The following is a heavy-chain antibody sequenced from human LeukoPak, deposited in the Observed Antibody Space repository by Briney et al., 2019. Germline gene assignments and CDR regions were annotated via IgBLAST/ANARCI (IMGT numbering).Heavy chain of an antibody. Sequence: GGSLRLSCAASGFTFDGYDMHWVRQAPGKGLEWVSSISWNSGSIGYADSVKGRFTISRDNAKNSLYLQMNSLRAEDTALYYCAKGGLAIDYWGQGTLVTVSS. D-gene: IGHD6-19*01. J-gene: IGHJ4*02. CDR1: GFTFDGYD. V-gene: IGHV3-9*01. CDR3: AKGGLAIDY. CDR2: ISWNSGSI.